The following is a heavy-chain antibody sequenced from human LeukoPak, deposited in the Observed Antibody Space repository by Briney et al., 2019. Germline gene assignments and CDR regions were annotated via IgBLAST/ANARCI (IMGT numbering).Heavy chain of an antibody. CDR3: ARDLHYYVAMDV. CDR1: GFTFSSYW. Sequence: GGSLRLSCEASGFTFSSYWMHWVRQAPGKGLVWVSHINSDGRNTGYADSVKGRFTISRDNSKNTLFLQLHNLRVEDTALYYCARDLHYYVAMDVWGQGTTVTVSS. V-gene: IGHV3-74*01. D-gene: IGHD3-10*02. CDR2: INSDGRNT. J-gene: IGHJ6*02.